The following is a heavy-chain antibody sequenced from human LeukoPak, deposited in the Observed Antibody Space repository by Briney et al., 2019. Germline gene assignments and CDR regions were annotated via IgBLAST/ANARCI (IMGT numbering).Heavy chain of an antibody. CDR3: ARGMVWGPHYFDY. V-gene: IGHV3-66*01. CDR1: GFTFRGYA. J-gene: IGHJ4*02. CDR2: IYSGGST. D-gene: IGHD2-8*01. Sequence: GGSLRLSCAASGFTFRGYAMGWVRQAPGKGLEWVSVIYSGGSTYYADSVKGRFTISRDNSKNTLYLQMNSLRAEDTAVYYCARGMVWGPHYFDYWGQGTLVTVSS.